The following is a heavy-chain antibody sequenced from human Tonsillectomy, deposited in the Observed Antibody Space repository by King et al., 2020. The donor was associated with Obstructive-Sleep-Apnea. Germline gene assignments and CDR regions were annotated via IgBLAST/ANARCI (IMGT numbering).Heavy chain of an antibody. Sequence: VQLVEYGGGLVQPGGSLRLSCAASGFTFSSYWMHWVRQAPGKGLVWVSRINSDGSSTSYADSVKGRFTISRDNAKNTLYLQMNSLRAEDTAVYYCARPMGEGIYDSSGYFDYWGQGTLVTVSS. CDR3: ARPMGEGIYDSSGYFDY. V-gene: IGHV3-74*01. J-gene: IGHJ4*02. D-gene: IGHD3-22*01. CDR2: INSDGSST. CDR1: GFTFSSYW.